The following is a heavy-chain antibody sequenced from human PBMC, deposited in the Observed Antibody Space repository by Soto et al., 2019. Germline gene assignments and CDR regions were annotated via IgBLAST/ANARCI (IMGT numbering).Heavy chain of an antibody. CDR3: ARDSPYYGDYYYYGMDV. V-gene: IGHV3-7*05. CDR1: GFTFSSYW. D-gene: IGHD4-17*01. J-gene: IGHJ6*02. Sequence: GGSLRLSCAASGFTFSSYWMSWVRQAPGKGLEWVANIKQDGSEKYYVDSVKGRFTISRDNAKNSLYLQMNSLRAEDTAVYYCARDSPYYGDYYYYGMDVWGQGTTVTVSS. CDR2: IKQDGSEK.